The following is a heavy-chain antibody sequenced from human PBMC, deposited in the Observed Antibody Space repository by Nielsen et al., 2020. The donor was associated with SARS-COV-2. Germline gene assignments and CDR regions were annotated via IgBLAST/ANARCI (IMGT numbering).Heavy chain of an antibody. Sequence: SETLSLTCTVPGASIRSYYWSWIRQPPGKGLEWIGYIHNIGSTNYNPSLKSRVTISADTSKNQFSMKLSSVTAADTALYHCARQGWYSSSWYSDYWGQGTLVTVSS. CDR1: GASIRSYY. CDR2: IHNIGST. CDR3: ARQGWYSSSWYSDY. D-gene: IGHD6-13*01. V-gene: IGHV4-59*08. J-gene: IGHJ4*02.